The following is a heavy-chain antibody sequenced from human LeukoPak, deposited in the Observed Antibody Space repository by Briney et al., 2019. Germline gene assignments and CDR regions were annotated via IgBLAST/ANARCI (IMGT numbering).Heavy chain of an antibody. Sequence: GGSLRLSCAASGFSSDDYGLTWVRQAPGKGLERVSVIYSGGSTYYADSVKGRFTISRDNSKNTLYLQMNSLRAEDTAVYYCARETGYSSGWTDAFDIWGQGTMVTVSS. V-gene: IGHV3-66*01. CDR3: ARETGYSSGWTDAFDI. CDR2: IYSGGST. D-gene: IGHD6-19*01. CDR1: GFSSDDYG. J-gene: IGHJ3*02.